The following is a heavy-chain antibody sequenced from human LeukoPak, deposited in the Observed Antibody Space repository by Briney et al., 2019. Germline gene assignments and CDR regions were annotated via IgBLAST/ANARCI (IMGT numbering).Heavy chain of an antibody. CDR3: AKDSRSTIFGVAPLDY. Sequence: HPGGSLRLSCAASGFTFSSYAMSWVRQAPGKGLEWVSAISGSGGSTYYADSVKGRFTISRDNSKNTLYLQMNSLRAEDTAVYYCAKDSRSTIFGVAPLDYWGQGTLVTVSS. CDR2: ISGSGGST. V-gene: IGHV3-23*01. CDR1: GFTFSSYA. J-gene: IGHJ4*02. D-gene: IGHD3-3*01.